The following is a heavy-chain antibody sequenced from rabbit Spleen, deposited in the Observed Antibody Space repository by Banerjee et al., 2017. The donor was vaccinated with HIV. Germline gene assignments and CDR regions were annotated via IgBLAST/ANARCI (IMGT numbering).Heavy chain of an antibody. D-gene: IGHD6-1*01. J-gene: IGHJ4*01. Sequence: QEQLVESGGGLVQPEGSLTLTCKASGFSFSSTYYMCWVRQAPGKGLEWIGCIYTGNFKTYYASWAKGRFTISKSSSTMVTLQMTSLTAADTATYFCARDVGSYDYIDVYFNLWGQGTLVTVS. CDR2: IYTGNFKT. V-gene: IGHV1S45*01. CDR1: GFSFSSTYY. CDR3: ARDVGSYDYIDVYFNL.